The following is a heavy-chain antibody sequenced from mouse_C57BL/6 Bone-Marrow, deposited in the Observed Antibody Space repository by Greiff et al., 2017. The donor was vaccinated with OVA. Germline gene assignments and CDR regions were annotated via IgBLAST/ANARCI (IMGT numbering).Heavy chain of an antibody. Sequence: DVKLVESGGGLVKPGGSLKPSCAASGFTFSSYAMSWVRQTPEKRLEWVATISDGGSYTYYPDNVKGRFTISRDNAKNNLYLQMSHLKSEDTAMYYCARDLTGNYWGQGTTLTVSS. CDR1: GFTFSSYA. D-gene: IGHD4-1*01. J-gene: IGHJ2*01. CDR3: ARDLTGNY. CDR2: ISDGGSYT. V-gene: IGHV5-4*01.